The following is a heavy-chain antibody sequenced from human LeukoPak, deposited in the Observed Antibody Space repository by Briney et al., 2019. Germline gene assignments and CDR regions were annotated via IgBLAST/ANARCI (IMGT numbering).Heavy chain of an antibody. CDR1: GGSFSGYC. J-gene: IGHJ4*02. V-gene: IGHV4-34*01. Sequence: SETLSLTCAVYGGSFSGYCWSWIRQPPGKGLEWIGEINHSGSTNYNPSLKSRVTISVDTSKNQFSLKLSSVTAADTAVYYCARGVAGTRPPFDYWGQGTLVTVSS. CDR3: ARGVAGTRPPFDY. CDR2: INHSGST. D-gene: IGHD6-19*01.